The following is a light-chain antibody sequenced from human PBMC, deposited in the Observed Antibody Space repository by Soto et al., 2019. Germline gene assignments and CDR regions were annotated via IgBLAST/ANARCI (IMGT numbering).Light chain of an antibody. CDR1: SSDVGGYNY. CDR2: DVS. CDR3: SSYTSSSTYV. Sequence: QSALTQPASVSGSPGQSITISCTGTSSDVGGYNYVSWYQQHPGKAPKLMIYDVSNRPSGVSNRFSGSKSGNTASLTISGIQAEDEADYYCSSYTSSSTYVFGTWTKLTVL. V-gene: IGLV2-14*01. J-gene: IGLJ1*01.